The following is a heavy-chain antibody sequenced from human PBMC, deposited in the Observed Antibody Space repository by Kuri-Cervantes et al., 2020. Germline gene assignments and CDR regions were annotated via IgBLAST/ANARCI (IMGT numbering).Heavy chain of an antibody. CDR2: ISCRSSYI. V-gene: IGHV3-21*01. CDR1: GFIFSSYS. J-gene: IGHJ4*02. D-gene: IGHD6-19*01. Sequence: GGSLRLSCAASGFIFSSYSMNWVRQAPEKGLEWVSSISCRSSYIYYADSVKGRFTISRDNSKNTLYLQMNSLRAEGTAVYYCAKNGFPYSSGWYEFNYRGQGTLVTVSS. CDR3: AKNGFPYSSGWYEFNY.